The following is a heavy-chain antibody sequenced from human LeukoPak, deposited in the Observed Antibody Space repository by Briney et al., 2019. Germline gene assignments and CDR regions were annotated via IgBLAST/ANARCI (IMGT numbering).Heavy chain of an antibody. CDR2: ISYSGNT. CDR3: ARHCCSGPAKRVFDI. D-gene: IGHD2-15*01. J-gene: IGHJ3*02. Sequence: SETLSLACPVSGGSIISSDYHWGWVRQPPGKGLEWIGTISYSGNTDYNPSLRSRVTISVDTSNNQFSLRLGSVTAAGTAVYHCARHCCSGPAKRVFDIWGQGTMVTVSS. V-gene: IGHV4-39*01. CDR1: GGSIISSDYH.